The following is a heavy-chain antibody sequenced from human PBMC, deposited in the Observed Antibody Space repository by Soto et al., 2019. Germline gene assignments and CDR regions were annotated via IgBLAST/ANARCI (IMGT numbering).Heavy chain of an antibody. CDR2: INPSGGST. V-gene: IGHV1-46*01. CDR3: AVARVGATGSGWFDP. Sequence: QVQLVQSGAEVKKPGASVKVSCKASGYTFTSYYMHWVRQAPGQGLEWMGIINPSGGSTSYAQKFQGRGTMTRDTSTSTVYMELSSLRSEDTAVYYCAVARVGATGSGWFDPWGQGTLVTVSS. D-gene: IGHD1-26*01. CDR1: GYTFTSYY. J-gene: IGHJ5*02.